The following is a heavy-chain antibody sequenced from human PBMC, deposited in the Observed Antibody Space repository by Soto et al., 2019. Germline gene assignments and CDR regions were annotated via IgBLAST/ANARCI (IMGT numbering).Heavy chain of an antibody. CDR1: GFTFSGYG. CDR2: ISGSGGSK. CDR3: AKDKADSSGYHTWFDT. V-gene: IGHV3-23*01. J-gene: IGHJ5*02. Sequence: PGGSLRLSCEASGFTFSGYGMHWVRQAPGKGLEWVSAISGSGGSKYYEDSVKGRFTISRDNSKNTMYLQMNSLRAEDTAVYYCAKDKADSSGYHTWFDTWGQGTMVTVSP. D-gene: IGHD3-22*01.